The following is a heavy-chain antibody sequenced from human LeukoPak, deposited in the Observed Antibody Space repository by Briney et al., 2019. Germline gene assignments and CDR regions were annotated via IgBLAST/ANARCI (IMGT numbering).Heavy chain of an antibody. D-gene: IGHD3-10*01. CDR2: IYYSGST. J-gene: IGHJ4*02. CDR1: GGSISSSSYY. V-gene: IGHV4-39*01. CDR3: ARGTYYYGSGSYLDY. Sequence: SETLSLTCTVSGGSISSSSYYWGWIRQPPGKGLEWIGSIYYSGSTYYNPSLKSRVTISVDTSKNQFSLKLSSVTAADTAVYYCARGTYYYGSGSYLDYWGQGTLVTVSS.